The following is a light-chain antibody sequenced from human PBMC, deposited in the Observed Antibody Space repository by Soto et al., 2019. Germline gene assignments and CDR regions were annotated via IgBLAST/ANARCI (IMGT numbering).Light chain of an antibody. CDR2: DAS. J-gene: IGKJ1*01. CDR3: SRT. Sequence: DIQMTQSPSPLSASVGDRVTITCRASQSISSWLAWYQQKPGKAPKLLIYDASSLESGVPSRFSGSGSGTEFTRTISSLQPDDFATYYFSRTFGQGTKVEIK. CDR1: QSISSW. V-gene: IGKV1-5*01.